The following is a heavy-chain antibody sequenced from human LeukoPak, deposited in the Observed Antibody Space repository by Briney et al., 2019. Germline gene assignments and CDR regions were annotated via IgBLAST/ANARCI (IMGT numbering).Heavy chain of an antibody. CDR2: INHSGST. CDR3: ASGYQLPYY. D-gene: IGHD2-2*01. CDR1: GGSISSYY. Sequence: SETLSLTCTVSGGSISSYYWSWIRQPDGKGLEWIGEINHSGSTNYNPSLKSRVTISVDTSKNQFSLKLSSVTAADTAVYYCASGYQLPYYWGQGTLVTVSS. V-gene: IGHV4-34*01. J-gene: IGHJ4*02.